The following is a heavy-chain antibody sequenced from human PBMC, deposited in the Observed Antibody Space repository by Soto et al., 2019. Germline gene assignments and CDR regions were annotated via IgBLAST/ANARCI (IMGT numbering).Heavy chain of an antibody. CDR3: ARTAYSSGWYSDRGGADYYYYGMDV. CDR2: IIPIFGTA. D-gene: IGHD6-19*01. J-gene: IGHJ6*02. Sequence: ASVKVSCKASGGTFSSYAISWVRQAPGQGLEWMGGIIPIFGTANYAQKFQGRVTITADESTSTAYMELSSLRSEDTAVYYCARTAYSSGWYSDRGGADYYYYGMDVWGQGTTVTVSS. V-gene: IGHV1-69*13. CDR1: GGTFSSYA.